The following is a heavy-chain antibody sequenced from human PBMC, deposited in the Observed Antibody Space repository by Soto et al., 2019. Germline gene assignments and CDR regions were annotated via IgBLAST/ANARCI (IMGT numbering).Heavy chain of an antibody. Sequence: GGSLRLSCAASGFTFSSYAMHWVRQAPGKGLEWVAVISYDGSNKYYADSVKGRFTISIDNSKNTLYLQMNSLRAEDTAVYYCARDKAIVYYYDSSGYYYYYGMDVWGQGTTVTVSS. V-gene: IGHV3-30*04. CDR1: GFTFSSYA. J-gene: IGHJ6*02. CDR2: ISYDGSNK. D-gene: IGHD3-22*01. CDR3: ARDKAIVYYYDSSGYYYYYGMDV.